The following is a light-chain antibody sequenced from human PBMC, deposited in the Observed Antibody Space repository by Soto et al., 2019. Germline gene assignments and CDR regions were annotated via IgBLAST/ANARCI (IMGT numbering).Light chain of an antibody. CDR3: QQRNDSLPWT. Sequence: EIVRTQSPATLSVSPGERATLSCRASQDVGSKLAWYQQKPCQAPRLLIYGATTRAAGIPARFSGSGSGTHFTLTISSLQSEDFAVYDCQQRNDSLPWTFGQGTKVEI. CDR1: QDVGSK. V-gene: IGKV3-15*01. J-gene: IGKJ1*01. CDR2: GAT.